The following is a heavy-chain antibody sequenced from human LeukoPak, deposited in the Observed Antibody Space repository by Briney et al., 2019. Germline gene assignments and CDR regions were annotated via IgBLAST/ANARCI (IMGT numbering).Heavy chain of an antibody. J-gene: IGHJ4*02. CDR1: GYTLTELS. V-gene: IGHV1-24*01. D-gene: IGHD2-15*01. CDR2: FDPEDGET. CDR3: ARGDPYCSGGSCDFDY. Sequence: ASVKVSCKVSGYTLTELSMHWVRQAPGKGLEWMGGFDPEDGETIYAQKLQGRVTMTTDTSTSTAYMELRSLRSDDTAVYYCARGDPYCSGGSCDFDYWGQGTLVTVSS.